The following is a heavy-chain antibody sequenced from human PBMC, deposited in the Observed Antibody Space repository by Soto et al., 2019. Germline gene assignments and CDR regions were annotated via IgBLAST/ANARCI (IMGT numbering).Heavy chain of an antibody. CDR2: INPNSGGT. Sequence: ASVKGSCKASGYTFTGYYMHWVRQAPGQGLEWMGWINPNSGGTNYAQKFQGRVTMTRDTSISTAYMELSRLRSDDTAVYYCARDIVVVPAAIQDESYYYYYGMDVWGQGTTVTVSS. CDR1: GYTFTGYY. D-gene: IGHD2-2*02. CDR3: ARDIVVVPAAIQDESYYYYYGMDV. J-gene: IGHJ6*02. V-gene: IGHV1-2*02.